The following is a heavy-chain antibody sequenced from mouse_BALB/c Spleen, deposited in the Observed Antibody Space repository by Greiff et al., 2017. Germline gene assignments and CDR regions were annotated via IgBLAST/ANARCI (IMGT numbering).Heavy chain of an antibody. Sequence: DVKLVESGAELVRSGASVKLSCTASGFHINDSFMHWVQQRPEQGLEWIGWIDPENGDTEYAPKFQGKATMTADTSSNTAYLQLSSLTSEDTAVYYCNAQITTEVPFAYWGQGTLVTVSA. V-gene: IGHV14-4*02. CDR2: IDPENGDT. D-gene: IGHD1-1*01. CDR1: GFHINDSF. J-gene: IGHJ3*01. CDR3: NAQITTEVPFAY.